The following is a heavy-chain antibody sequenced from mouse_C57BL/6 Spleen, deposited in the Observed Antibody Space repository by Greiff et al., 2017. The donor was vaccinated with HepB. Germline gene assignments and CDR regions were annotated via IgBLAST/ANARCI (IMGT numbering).Heavy chain of an antibody. D-gene: IGHD2-2*01. CDR3: ARAAYGYNYAMDY. CDR1: GFTFSDFY. J-gene: IGHJ4*01. CDR2: SRNKANDYTT. V-gene: IGHV7-1*01. Sequence: EVQVVESGGGLVQSGRSLRLSCATSGFTFSDFYMEWVRQAPGKGLEWIAASRNKANDYTTEYSASVKGRFIVSRDTSQSILYLQMNALRAEDTAIYYCARAAYGYNYAMDYWGQGTSVTVSS.